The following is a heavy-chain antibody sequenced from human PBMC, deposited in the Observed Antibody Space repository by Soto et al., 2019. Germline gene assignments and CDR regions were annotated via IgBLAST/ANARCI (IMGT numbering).Heavy chain of an antibody. CDR2: IYYSGST. Sequence: SETLSLTCTVSGGSISSSSYYWGWIRQPPGKGLEWIGSIYYSGSTYYNPSLKSRVTISVDTSKNQFSLKLSSVTAADTAVYYCARCLGSTLYYYMDVWGKGTTVTVSS. V-gene: IGHV4-39*01. D-gene: IGHD1-26*01. J-gene: IGHJ6*03. CDR1: GGSISSSSYY. CDR3: ARCLGSTLYYYMDV.